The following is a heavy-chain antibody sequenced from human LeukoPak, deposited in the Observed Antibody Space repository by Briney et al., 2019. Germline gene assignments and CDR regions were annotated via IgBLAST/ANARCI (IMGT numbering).Heavy chain of an antibody. Sequence: GGSLRLSCAASGFTFSSYSMNWVRQAPGKGLEWVPIIYSGGSTSYADSVKGRFTISRDNSKNTLYLQMNSLRAEDTAVYYCASPSGSRGVFLDYWGQGTLVTVSS. V-gene: IGHV3-53*01. D-gene: IGHD3-16*01. CDR3: ASPSGSRGVFLDY. CDR1: GFTFSSYS. J-gene: IGHJ4*02. CDR2: IYSGGST.